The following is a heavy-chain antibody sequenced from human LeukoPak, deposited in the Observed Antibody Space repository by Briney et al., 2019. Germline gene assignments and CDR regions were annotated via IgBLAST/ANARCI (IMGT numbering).Heavy chain of an antibody. J-gene: IGHJ5*02. CDR1: GFSLSTRGVG. Sequence: SGPTLVKPTQTLTLTCTFSGFSLSTRGVGVGWIRQPPGKALEWLALIYWNDDKRYSPSLKSRLTITKDTSKNQVVLTMTNMDPVDTATYYCAHRRRYSSSWYWFDPWGQGTLVTVSS. V-gene: IGHV2-5*01. CDR3: AHRRRYSSSWYWFDP. D-gene: IGHD6-13*01. CDR2: IYWNDDK.